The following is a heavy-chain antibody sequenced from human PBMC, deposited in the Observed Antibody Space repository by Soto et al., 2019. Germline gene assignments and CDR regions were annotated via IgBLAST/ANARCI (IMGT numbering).Heavy chain of an antibody. V-gene: IGHV1-46*01. CDR3: ARGRGYSGDDLQEDGFDV. D-gene: IGHD5-12*01. CDR1: GYTFSSFY. J-gene: IGHJ3*01. Sequence: QVQLMQSGTEVKEPGASVNLSCKASGYTFSSFYIHWVRQAPGQGLEWEGIMNPSGDRTNYAQNFQGRVTVTRDTATSTVYMELSSLRSEDTAVYYCARGRGYSGDDLQEDGFDVWGQGTMVTVS. CDR2: MNPSGDRT.